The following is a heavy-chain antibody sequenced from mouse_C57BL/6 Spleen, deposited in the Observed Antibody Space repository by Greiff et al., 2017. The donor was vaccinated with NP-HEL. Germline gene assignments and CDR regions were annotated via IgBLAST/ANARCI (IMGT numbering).Heavy chain of an antibody. CDR3: ARSSYGYGFAY. V-gene: IGHV1-26*01. CDR1: GYTFTDYY. J-gene: IGHJ3*01. CDR2: INPNNGGT. D-gene: IGHD2-2*01. Sequence: EVQLQQSGPELVKPGASVKISCKASGYTFTDYYMNWVKQSHGKSLEWIGDINPNNGGTSYNQKFKGKATLTVDKSSSTAYMELRSLTSEDSAVYYCARSSYGYGFAYWGQGTLVTVSA.